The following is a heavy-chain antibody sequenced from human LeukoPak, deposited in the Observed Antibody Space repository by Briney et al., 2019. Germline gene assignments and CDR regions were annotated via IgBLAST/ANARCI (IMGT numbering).Heavy chain of an antibody. J-gene: IGHJ4*02. V-gene: IGHV3-53*01. CDR3: VSPITMFRRVIIDY. CDR1: GFTVSSNS. D-gene: IGHD3-10*01. Sequence: GGSLRLSCTVSGFTVSSNSMSWVRQAPGKGLEWVSFIYSDNTHYSDSVKGRFTISRDNSKNSLYLHMNSLRLEDTAVYYCVSPITMFRRVIIDYWGQGALVTVSS. CDR2: IYSDNT.